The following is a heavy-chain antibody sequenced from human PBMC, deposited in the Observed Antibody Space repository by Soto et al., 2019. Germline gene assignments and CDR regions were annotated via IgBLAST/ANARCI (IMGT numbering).Heavy chain of an antibody. CDR2: ISGSGGST. V-gene: IGHV3-23*01. Sequence: EVQLLESGGGLVQPGGSLRLSCAASGFTFSSYAMSWVRQAPGKGLEWVSAISGSGGSTYYADSVKGRFTISRDNSQNRLYLQMTSLRAEDTDVYYCAKDMGPGYCSGGSCYLDAFDIWGQGTMVTVSS. D-gene: IGHD2-15*01. CDR1: GFTFSSYA. J-gene: IGHJ3*02. CDR3: AKDMGPGYCSGGSCYLDAFDI.